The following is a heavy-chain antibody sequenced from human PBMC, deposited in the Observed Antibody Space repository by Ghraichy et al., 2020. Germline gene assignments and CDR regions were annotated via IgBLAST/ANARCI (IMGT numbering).Heavy chain of an antibody. J-gene: IGHJ4*02. CDR1: GYTFTSYA. Sequence: ASVKVSCKASGYTFTSYAMHWVRQAPGQRLEWMGWINAGNGNTKYSQKFQGRVTITRDTSASTAYMELSSLRSEDTAVYYCARDSTTVTTHFDYWGQGTLVTVSS. CDR2: INAGNGNT. CDR3: ARDSTTVTTHFDY. V-gene: IGHV1-3*01. D-gene: IGHD4-17*01.